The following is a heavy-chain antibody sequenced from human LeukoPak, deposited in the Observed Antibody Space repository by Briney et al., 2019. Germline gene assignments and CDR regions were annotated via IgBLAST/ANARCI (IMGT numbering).Heavy chain of an antibody. D-gene: IGHD5-12*01. Sequence: SETLSLTCTVSGGSISGYFWSWIRQPAGKGLEWIGRVYSSGSNNYNPSLKSRVTMSLDTSKNHLSLNPSSVTAADTAVYYCAREPTSGREPTSGRPLDYWGQGTLVTVSS. V-gene: IGHV4-4*07. J-gene: IGHJ4*02. CDR1: GGSISGYF. CDR3: AREPTSGREPTSGRPLDY. CDR2: VYSSGSN.